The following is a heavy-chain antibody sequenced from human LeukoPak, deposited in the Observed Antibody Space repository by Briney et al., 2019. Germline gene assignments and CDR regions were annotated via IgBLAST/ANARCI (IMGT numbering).Heavy chain of an antibody. D-gene: IGHD6-13*01. CDR3: ARRGTSSSWAHFDY. V-gene: IGHV3-7*05. Sequence: GGSLRLSCAASGFXFSSYWLTWVRQAPGKGLEWVANIKQDGSEKYYVDSVKGRFTISRDNVKNSLYLQMNSLGDEDTAVYYCARRGTSSSWAHFDYWGQGTLVTVSS. CDR2: IKQDGSEK. J-gene: IGHJ4*02. CDR1: GFXFSSYW.